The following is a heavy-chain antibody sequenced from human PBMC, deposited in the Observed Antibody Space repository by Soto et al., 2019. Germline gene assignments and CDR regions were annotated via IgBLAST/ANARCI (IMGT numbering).Heavy chain of an antibody. CDR1: GASITSTTYF. CDR2: IYYSGTT. J-gene: IGHJ4*02. V-gene: IGHV4-39*01. Sequence: PSETLSLTCSLSGASITSTTYFWAWIRQPPGKGLEWVGSIYYSGTTHYNPSLKSRTTISVDRSRNQFSLQVSSVTAADTAVYYCAKNLPRTGRFDYWGQGTGVTVSS. CDR3: AKNLPRTGRFDY.